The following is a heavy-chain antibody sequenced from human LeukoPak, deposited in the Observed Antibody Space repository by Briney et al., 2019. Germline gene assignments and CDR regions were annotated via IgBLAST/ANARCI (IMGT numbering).Heavy chain of an antibody. CDR3: ARGRGSGSFLVSSFDF. D-gene: IGHD3-10*01. CDR1: GFTFSSYA. V-gene: IGHV4-34*01. J-gene: IGHJ4*02. CDR2: IHHSVGT. Sequence: GSLRLSCAASGFTFSSYAMSWVRQAPGKGLEWIGEIHHSVGTNYNPSLKSRVTISIDTSKNQFSLKLSSVTAADTAVYYCARGRGSGSFLVSSFDFWGQGTLVTVSS.